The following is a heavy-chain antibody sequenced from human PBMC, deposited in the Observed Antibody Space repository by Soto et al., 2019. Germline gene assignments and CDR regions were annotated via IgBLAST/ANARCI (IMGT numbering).Heavy chain of an antibody. CDR1: GGTFSSYA. V-gene: IGHV1-69*13. CDR2: IIPIFGTA. Sequence: SVKVSCKASGGTFSSYAISWVRQAPGQGLEWMGGIIPIFGTANYAQKFQGRVTITADESTSTAYMELSSLRSEDTAVYYCARAQILDRRYVTFSYHPSSLDLCGPGTTVTVS. J-gene: IGHJ6*02. CDR3: ARAQILDRRYVTFSYHPSSLDL. D-gene: IGHD2-2*01.